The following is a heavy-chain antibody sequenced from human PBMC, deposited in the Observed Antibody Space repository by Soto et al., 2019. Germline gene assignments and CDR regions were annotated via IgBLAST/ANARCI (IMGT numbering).Heavy chain of an antibody. J-gene: IGHJ6*02. V-gene: IGHV3-15*01. CDR3: TTDCLGSCPNVDV. CDR2: IKSRSDGGTT. D-gene: IGHD2-8*01. CDR1: GFAFTNAW. Sequence: GGSLRLSCAASGFAFTNAWMSWVRQAPGTGLEWVGRIKSRSDGGTTDYATPVNGRFTISRDDSKNTLYLQMSSLKTEDTAVYYCTTDCLGSCPNVDVWGQGTTVTVSS.